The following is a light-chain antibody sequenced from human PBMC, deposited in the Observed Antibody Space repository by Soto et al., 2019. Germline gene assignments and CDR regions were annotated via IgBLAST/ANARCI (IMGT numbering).Light chain of an antibody. J-gene: IGKJ4*01. V-gene: IGKV3D-15*01. CDR2: GAS. CDR1: QSVNSH. Sequence: ENVLTQSPGTLSLSPGESATLSCRTSQSVNSHLAWFQQKPGQAPRLLMYGASTRATGMPDRFSGSGSGTEFTLIISSLQSEDFAVYYCQQYDIWPLTFGGGTKVDIK. CDR3: QQYDIWPLT.